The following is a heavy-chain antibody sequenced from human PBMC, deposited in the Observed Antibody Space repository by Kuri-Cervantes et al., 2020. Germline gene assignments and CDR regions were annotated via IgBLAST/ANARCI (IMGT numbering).Heavy chain of an antibody. Sequence: ETLSLTCAASGFTFSSYSMNWVRQAPGKGLEWVSSISSSSSYIYYADSVKGRFTISRDNAKNSLYLQMNSLRAEDTAVYYCASGGTMIVMGYWGRGTLVTVSS. J-gene: IGHJ4*02. D-gene: IGHD3-22*01. CDR2: ISSSSSYI. CDR1: GFTFSSYS. V-gene: IGHV3-21*01. CDR3: ASGGTMIVMGY.